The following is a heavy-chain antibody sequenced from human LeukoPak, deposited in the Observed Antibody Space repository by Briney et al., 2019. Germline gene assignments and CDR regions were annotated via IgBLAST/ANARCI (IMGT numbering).Heavy chain of an antibody. D-gene: IGHD1-7*01. CDR3: ARRKLTYYYGMDV. CDR1: GFTFSNHW. J-gene: IGHJ6*02. CDR2: INQDGSEK. Sequence: GGSLRLSCAASGFTFSNHWMSWVRQAPGKGLEWAANINQDGSEKYYVDSVKGRFTVSRDNAKNSLDLQMNTLRAEDTAVYYCARRKLTYYYGMDVWGQGTTVTVSS. V-gene: IGHV3-7*01.